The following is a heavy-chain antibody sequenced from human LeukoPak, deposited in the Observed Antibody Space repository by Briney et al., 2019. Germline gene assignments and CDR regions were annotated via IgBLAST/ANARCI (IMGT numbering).Heavy chain of an antibody. D-gene: IGHD3-3*01. Sequence: SETLSLTCAVYGGSFSGYYWSWIRQPPGKGLEWIGEINHSGSTNYNSSLKSRVTISVDTSKNQFSLKLSSVTAADTAVYYCASITIFGVVSYWGQGTLVTVSS. J-gene: IGHJ4*02. V-gene: IGHV4-34*01. CDR3: ASITIFGVVSY. CDR1: GGSFSGYY. CDR2: INHSGST.